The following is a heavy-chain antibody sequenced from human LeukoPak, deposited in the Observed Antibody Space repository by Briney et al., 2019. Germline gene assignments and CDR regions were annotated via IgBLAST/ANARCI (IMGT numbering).Heavy chain of an antibody. CDR3: ASPLLRLRSYYYYYMDV. CDR2: IYYSGST. Sequence: SETLSLTCTVSGGSISSSSYYWGWIRQPPGKGLEWVGSIYYSGSTYYNPSLKSRVTISVDTSKNQFSLKLSSVTAADTAVYYCASPLLRLRSYYYYYMDVWGKGTTVTVSS. J-gene: IGHJ6*03. D-gene: IGHD5-12*01. V-gene: IGHV4-39*07. CDR1: GGSISSSSYY.